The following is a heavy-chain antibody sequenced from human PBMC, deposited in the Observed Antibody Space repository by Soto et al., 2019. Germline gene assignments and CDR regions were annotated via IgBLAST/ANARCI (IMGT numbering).Heavy chain of an antibody. Sequence: QITLRESGPTLVKPTQTLTLTCTFSGFSLAASAVGVGWIRQPPGKALEWLALIYWADDKRYNPSLKSRLTLTKDTPKNQVVLTMTNMDPVDTATSCCSHSGLSESQYVGDAFDFGGQGTMVTVSS. D-gene: IGHD3-16*01. V-gene: IGHV2-5*02. CDR1: GFSLAASAVG. J-gene: IGHJ3*01. CDR2: IYWADDK. CDR3: SHSGLSESQYVGDAFDF.